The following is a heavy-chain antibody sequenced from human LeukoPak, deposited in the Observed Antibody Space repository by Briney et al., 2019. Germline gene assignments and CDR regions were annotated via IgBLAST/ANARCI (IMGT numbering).Heavy chain of an antibody. CDR3: AREGTWIAVVVPVRYYYGMDV. CDR1: GGSFSGYY. CDR2: INHSGSA. J-gene: IGHJ6*02. V-gene: IGHV4-34*01. D-gene: IGHD2-2*01. Sequence: SETLSLTCAVYGGSFSGYYWSWIRQPPGKGLEWVGEINHSGSANYNPSVESRVTISVDTAKNQFSLKLSSVTAADTGVYYGAREGTWIAVVVPVRYYYGMDVWGQGTTVTVSS.